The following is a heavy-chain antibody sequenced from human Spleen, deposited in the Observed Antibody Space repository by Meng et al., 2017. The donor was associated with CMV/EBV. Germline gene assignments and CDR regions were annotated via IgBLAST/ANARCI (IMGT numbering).Heavy chain of an antibody. CDR2: IRSKAYGGTI. CDR1: GFTFSSYS. CDR3: TRFPQDFWSGYSYFDY. J-gene: IGHJ4*02. Sequence: GESLKISCAASGFTFSSYSMNWVRQAPGKGLEWVGFIRSKAYGGTIEYAASVKGRFTISRDDSKSIAYLQMNSLETEDTAVYYCTRFPQDFWSGYSYFDYWGQGALVTVSS. V-gene: IGHV3-49*04. D-gene: IGHD3-3*01.